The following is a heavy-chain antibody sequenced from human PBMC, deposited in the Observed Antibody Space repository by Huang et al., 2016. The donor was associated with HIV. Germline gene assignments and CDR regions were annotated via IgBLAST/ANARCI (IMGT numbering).Heavy chain of an antibody. CDR1: GGTFSSYA. CDR3: ARARGYYDSSVSYYFDY. CDR2: IIPIVGTA. V-gene: IGHV1-69*13. J-gene: IGHJ4*02. Sequence: QVQLVQSGAEVKKPGSSVKVSCKASGGTFSSYAISWGRQAPGQGLEWMGGIIPIVGTANYAQKFEGRVTSTADESTSTAYMELSSLRSEDTAVYYGARARGYYDSSVSYYFDYWGQGTLVTVSS. D-gene: IGHD3-22*01.